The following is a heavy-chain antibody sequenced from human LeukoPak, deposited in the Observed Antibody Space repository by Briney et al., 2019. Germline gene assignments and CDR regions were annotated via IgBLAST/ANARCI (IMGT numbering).Heavy chain of an antibody. V-gene: IGHV4-59*01. CDR3: AGGPLYYYDSRAFDI. Sequence: PSETLPLTCTVSGGSISSYYWSWIRQPPGKGLEWIGYIYYSGSTNYNPSLKSRVTISVDTSKNQFSLKLSSVTAADTAVYYCAGGPLYYYDSRAFDIWGQGTMVTVSS. CDR2: IYYSGST. D-gene: IGHD3-22*01. J-gene: IGHJ3*02. CDR1: GGSISSYY.